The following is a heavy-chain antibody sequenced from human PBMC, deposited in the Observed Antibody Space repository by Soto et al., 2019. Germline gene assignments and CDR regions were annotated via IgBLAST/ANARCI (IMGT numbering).Heavy chain of an antibody. Sequence: EVQLLESGGGLVQPGGSLRLSCAASGFSFSRHAMSWVRQAPGKGLEWVSTISSGGTTYYADSVKGRFSISRDNSNNTPFLQMNSLGAEDTAVYYCANLGYCSGGTCYLGYYYGVDVWGQGTTVTLSS. CDR1: GFSFSRHA. CDR2: ISSGGTT. CDR3: ANLGYCSGGTCYLGYYYGVDV. D-gene: IGHD2-15*01. V-gene: IGHV3-23*01. J-gene: IGHJ6*02.